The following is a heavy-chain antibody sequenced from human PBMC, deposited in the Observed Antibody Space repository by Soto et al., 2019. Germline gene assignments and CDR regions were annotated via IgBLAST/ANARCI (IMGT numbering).Heavy chain of an antibody. J-gene: IGHJ6*02. CDR1: GLIFGDYH. V-gene: IGHV3-72*01. D-gene: IGHD6-19*01. Sequence: EVQLVESGGGLVQPGGSLRLSCAASGLIFGDYHMDWVRQAPGKGLEWVGRIRRKANSYTTEYAASVKGRFTISRDDSKNSLYLQMDGLKSEDTGVYYCARLGGWSGGSSGMDVWGQGTTVTVSS. CDR2: IRRKANSYTT. CDR3: ARLGGWSGGSSGMDV.